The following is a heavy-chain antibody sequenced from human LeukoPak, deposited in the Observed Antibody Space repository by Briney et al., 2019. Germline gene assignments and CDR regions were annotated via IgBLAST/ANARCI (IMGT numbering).Heavy chain of an antibody. J-gene: IGHJ4*02. CDR3: TRDPHALDF. D-gene: IGHD2/OR15-2a*01. Sequence: GGSLRLSCAASGFSFSSYSMNWVRQAPGKGLEWISYIRRDGSRIYYADSVEGRFTISRDNAKNSLYLQMDSLRVEDTAVYYCTRDPHALDFWGQGTLVTVSS. CDR2: IRRDGSRI. V-gene: IGHV3-48*01. CDR1: GFSFSSYS.